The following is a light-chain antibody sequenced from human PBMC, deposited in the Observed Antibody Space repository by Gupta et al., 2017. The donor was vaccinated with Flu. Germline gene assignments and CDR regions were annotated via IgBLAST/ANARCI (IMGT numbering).Light chain of an antibody. V-gene: IGLV3-21*02. J-gene: IGLJ3*02. Sequence: SYVLTQAPSVSVAPGQTAKLTCGGENIESKSVHWYQQRPGQAPVLVVYKDTDRPSGIPERFSGFNSGNTATLTISRVEAGDEADYYCQVWDASSDYWVFGGGTKLTVL. CDR3: QVWDASSDYWV. CDR1: NIESKS. CDR2: KDT.